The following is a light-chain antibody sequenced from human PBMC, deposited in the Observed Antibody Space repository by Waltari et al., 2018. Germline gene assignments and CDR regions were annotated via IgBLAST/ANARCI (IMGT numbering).Light chain of an antibody. Sequence: VLTQSPGTLSLSPGESATLSCRASQSLTKRYLAWYQQKPGQAPRLVIYHASTRATGIPDRFSASGSGTDFSLTISRLEPEDFALYYCQQYVESPATFGQGTKVEIK. CDR2: HAS. CDR1: QSLTKRY. V-gene: IGKV3-20*01. CDR3: QQYVESPAT. J-gene: IGKJ1*01.